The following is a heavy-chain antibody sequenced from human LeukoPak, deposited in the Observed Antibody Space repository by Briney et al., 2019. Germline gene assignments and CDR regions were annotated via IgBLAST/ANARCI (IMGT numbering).Heavy chain of an antibody. J-gene: IGHJ4*02. D-gene: IGHD5-18*01. CDR3: ARDDRQYSSYDY. CDR2: INHSGST. CDR1: GGSFSGYY. V-gene: IGHV4-34*01. Sequence: SETVSLTCAVYGGSFSGYYWSWIRQPPGKGLEWIGEINHSGSTNYNPSLKSRVTISVDTSKNQFSLKLSSVTAADTAVYYCARDDRQYSSYDYWGQGTLVTVSS.